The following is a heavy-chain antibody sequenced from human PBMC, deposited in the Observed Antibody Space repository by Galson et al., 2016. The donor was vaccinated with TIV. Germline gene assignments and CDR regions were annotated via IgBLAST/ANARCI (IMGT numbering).Heavy chain of an antibody. Sequence: SLRLSCAASGFTFSDYWVHWVRRAPGGGLEWLANIKQDGSVTFHAGAVKGRFAISRDNARNSLYLQMDSLRVDDTAVYYCANFAANYWGRGTLVTVSS. CDR1: GFTFSDYW. CDR3: ANFAANY. CDR2: IKQDGSVT. V-gene: IGHV3-7*01. D-gene: IGHD3-9*01. J-gene: IGHJ4*02.